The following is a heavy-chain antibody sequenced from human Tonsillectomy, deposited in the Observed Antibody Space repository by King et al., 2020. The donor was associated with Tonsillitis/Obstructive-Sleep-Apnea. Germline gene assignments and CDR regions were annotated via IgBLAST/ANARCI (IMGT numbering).Heavy chain of an antibody. V-gene: IGHV4-59*08. Sequence: QLQESGPGLVKPSETLSLTCTVSGGSISSYYWSWIRQPPGKGLEWIGYIYYSGSTNYNPSLKSRVTISVDTSKNQFSLKLSSVTAADTAVYYCAGHGPYSYGWFDPWGQGTLVTVSS. CDR1: GGSISSYY. D-gene: IGHD5-18*01. J-gene: IGHJ5*02. CDR2: IYYSGST. CDR3: AGHGPYSYGWFDP.